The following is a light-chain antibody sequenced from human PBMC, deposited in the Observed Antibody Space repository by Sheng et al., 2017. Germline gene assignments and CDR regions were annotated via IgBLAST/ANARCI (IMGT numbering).Light chain of an antibody. Sequence: DIQVTQSPSSVSASVGDRVTISCRASQNINNDLAWFQEKPGRAPKSLIYAASTLQSGVPSRFSGTRSGTDFTLIIDILQPEDSATYYCQQYKDYPLTFGGGTKVEI. CDR3: QQYKDYPLT. V-gene: IGKV1-16*01. J-gene: IGKJ4*01. CDR2: AAS. CDR1: QNINND.